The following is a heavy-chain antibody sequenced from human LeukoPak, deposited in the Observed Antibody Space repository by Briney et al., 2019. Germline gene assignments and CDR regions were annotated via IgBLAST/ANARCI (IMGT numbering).Heavy chain of an antibody. Sequence: PGGSLRLSCAASGFTFSTYWMHWVRQAPGKGPEWVSRINGDGSSKIYADSVKGRFTISRDNAKNTLYLQMNSLRAEDTAVYYCARVLSADTTLAYWGQGSLVTVSA. CDR2: INGDGSSK. J-gene: IGHJ4*02. CDR3: ARVLSADTTLAY. V-gene: IGHV3-74*01. CDR1: GFTFSTYW. D-gene: IGHD6-19*01.